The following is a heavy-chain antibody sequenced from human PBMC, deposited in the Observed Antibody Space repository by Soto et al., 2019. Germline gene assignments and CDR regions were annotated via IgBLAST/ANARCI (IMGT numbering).Heavy chain of an antibody. Sequence: SETLSLTCPVSGFSISPYYWTWIRQPPGKGLEWIGYIHYSGSATYNPSLKSRVTISVDTSKNQVSLQLTSVTAADTAVYYCARGGVDYYDSSGYYFSPYYFDYWGQGTLVTVSS. J-gene: IGHJ4*02. CDR3: ARGGVDYYDSSGYYFSPYYFDY. D-gene: IGHD3-22*01. CDR2: IHYSGSA. CDR1: GFSISPYY. V-gene: IGHV4-59*12.